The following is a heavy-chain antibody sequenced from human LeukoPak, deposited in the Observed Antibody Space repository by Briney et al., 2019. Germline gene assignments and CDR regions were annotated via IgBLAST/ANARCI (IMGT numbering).Heavy chain of an antibody. CDR1: GFTFSSYA. Sequence: GGSLRLPCAASGFTFSSYAMSWVRQAPGRGLEWVSTISGGGGTTHYADSVKGRFLISRDNSKNTLSLQMNSLRAEDTAVYYCARGHSSGWYYFDYWGQGTLVTVSS. J-gene: IGHJ4*02. CDR2: ISGGGGTT. CDR3: ARGHSSGWYYFDY. D-gene: IGHD6-19*01. V-gene: IGHV3-23*01.